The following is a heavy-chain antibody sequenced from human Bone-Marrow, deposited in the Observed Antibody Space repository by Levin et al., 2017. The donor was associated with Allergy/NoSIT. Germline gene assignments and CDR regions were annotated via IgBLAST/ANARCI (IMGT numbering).Heavy chain of an antibody. J-gene: IGHJ4*02. V-gene: IGHV1-18*01. D-gene: IGHD3-22*01. CDR1: GYTFNLYG. Sequence: ASVKVSCKASGYTFNLYGISWVRQAPGQGLEWMGWISAYNGKTDYGQKLQGRVTMTTDTSTNTVYMELKSLRSDDTAVYYCARVEYYDSSGYLSIWGQGTLVTVSS. CDR3: ARVEYYDSSGYLSI. CDR2: ISAYNGKT.